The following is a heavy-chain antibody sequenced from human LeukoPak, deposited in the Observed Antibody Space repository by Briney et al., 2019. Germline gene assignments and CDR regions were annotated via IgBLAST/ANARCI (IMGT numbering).Heavy chain of an antibody. Sequence: GGSLRLSCAASGFTFSSYAMHWVRQAPGKGLEWVAVISYDGSNKYYADSVKGRFTISRDNSKNTLYLQMNSLRAEDTAVYYCAREPTSQLSYHIVDYWGQGTLVTVSS. CDR3: AREPTSQLSYHIVDY. V-gene: IGHV3-30-3*01. CDR1: GFTFSSYA. D-gene: IGHD5-18*01. J-gene: IGHJ4*02. CDR2: ISYDGSNK.